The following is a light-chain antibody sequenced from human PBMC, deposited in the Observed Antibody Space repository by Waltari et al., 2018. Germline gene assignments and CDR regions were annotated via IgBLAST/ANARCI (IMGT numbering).Light chain of an antibody. CDR1: QGISNY. CDR3: QKYNSAPPWT. Sequence: DIHMTQSPSSLSASVGDRVTITCRASQGISNYLAWYQQKPGKVPKLLIYTASTLQSGGPSRFRGSGAGTDFTLTISSLQPEDVAIYYCQKYNSAPPWTFGQGTKVEIK. J-gene: IGKJ1*01. CDR2: TAS. V-gene: IGKV1-27*01.